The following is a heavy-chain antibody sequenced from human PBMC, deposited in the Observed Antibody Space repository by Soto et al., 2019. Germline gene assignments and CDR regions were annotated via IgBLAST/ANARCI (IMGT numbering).Heavy chain of an antibody. Sequence: DVQLLESGGGLVQPGGSLRLSCAASGFTFRSYAMSWVRQSPGKGLEWVAGISGSGISTHYAASVKGRFTVSRDNSKKTLYLQLTRLLAEDTAVYNCAKEPVGPVCYFDICGRGTLVTVSS. J-gene: IGHJ2*01. CDR3: AKEPVGPVCYFDI. V-gene: IGHV3-23*01. CDR2: ISGSGIST. CDR1: GFTFRSYA.